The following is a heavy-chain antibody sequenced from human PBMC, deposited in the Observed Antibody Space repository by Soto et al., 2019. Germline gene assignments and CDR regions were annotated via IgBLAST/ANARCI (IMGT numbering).Heavy chain of an antibody. J-gene: IGHJ4*02. CDR2: INSDGSST. CDR3: GRDAGSASDN. CDR1: GFTFSSYW. V-gene: IGHV3-74*01. D-gene: IGHD3-10*01. Sequence: EVQLVESGGGLVQPGGSLRLSCAASGFTFSSYWMHWARQAPGKGLVWVSRINSDGSSTSYADSVKGRITISRDNAKNTLYLQMNSRSAEDTAVYYWGRDAGSASDNWGQGTLVTVSS.